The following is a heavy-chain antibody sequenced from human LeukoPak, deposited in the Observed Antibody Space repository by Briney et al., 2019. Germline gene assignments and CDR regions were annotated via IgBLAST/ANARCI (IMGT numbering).Heavy chain of an antibody. D-gene: IGHD6-6*01. CDR2: IYHSGST. CDR3: ARDYIGSSPAN. CDR1: GYSISSGYY. Sequence: SGTLSLTCTVSGYSISSGYYWGWIRQPPGKGLEWIGSIYHSGSTYYNPSLKSRVTISVDTSKNQFSLKLGSVTAADTAVYYCARDYIGSSPANWGQGTLVTVSS. V-gene: IGHV4-38-2*02. J-gene: IGHJ4*02.